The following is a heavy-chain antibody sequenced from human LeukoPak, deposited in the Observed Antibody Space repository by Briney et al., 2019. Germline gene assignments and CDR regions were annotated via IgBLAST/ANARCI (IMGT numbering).Heavy chain of an antibody. V-gene: IGHV3-21*01. CDR1: GFTFSNYS. J-gene: IGHJ4*02. Sequence: SGGSLRLSCAASGFTFSNYSMNWVRQAPGKGLEWVSSISSSSSYIYYADSVKGRFTISRDNAENSLYLQMNSLRAEDTAVYYCATYGSGSYYELLTLDCWGQGTLVTVSS. CDR2: ISSSSSYI. CDR3: ATYGSGSYYELLTLDC. D-gene: IGHD3-10*01.